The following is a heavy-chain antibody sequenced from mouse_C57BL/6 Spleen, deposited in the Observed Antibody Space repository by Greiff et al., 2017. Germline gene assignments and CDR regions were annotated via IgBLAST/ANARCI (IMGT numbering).Heavy chain of an antibody. CDR3: ARGAYYGSSYSHYYAMDY. CDR2: INPNNGGT. CDR1: GYTFTDYN. V-gene: IGHV1-18*01. J-gene: IGHJ4*01. Sequence: EVQLQQSGPELVKPGASVKIPCKASGYTFTDYNMDWVKQSHGKSLEWIGDINPNNGGTIYNQKFKGKATLTVDKSSSTAYMELRSLTSEDTAVYYCARGAYYGSSYSHYYAMDYWGQGTSVTVSS. D-gene: IGHD1-1*01.